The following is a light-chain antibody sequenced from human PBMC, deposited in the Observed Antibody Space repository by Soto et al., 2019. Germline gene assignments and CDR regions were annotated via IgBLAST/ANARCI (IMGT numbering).Light chain of an antibody. V-gene: IGLV2-14*01. CDR2: EVS. CDR3: NSYTSKATGV. Sequence: QSALTQPASVSGSPGQSITISCTGTSSDVGGYNYVSWYQQHPGKAPKLIIYEVSTRPSGVSNRVSGSKSGNTASLTISWLQAEDEADYNCNSYTSKATGVFGTGTKLTVL. CDR1: SSDVGGYNY. J-gene: IGLJ1*01.